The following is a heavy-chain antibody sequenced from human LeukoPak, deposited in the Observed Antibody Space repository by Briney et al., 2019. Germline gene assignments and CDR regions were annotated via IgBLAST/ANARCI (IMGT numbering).Heavy chain of an antibody. CDR2: ISSSGSTK. D-gene: IGHD5-12*01. CDR3: AREEGLDY. Sequence: GGSLRLSCAASGFTFSSYEMNWVRQAPGKGLEWVSSISSSGSTKYYADSLKGRFTISRDNAKNSLYLQMNSLRAEDTAVYYCAREEGLDYWGQGTLVTVSS. CDR1: GFTFSSYE. J-gene: IGHJ4*02. V-gene: IGHV3-48*03.